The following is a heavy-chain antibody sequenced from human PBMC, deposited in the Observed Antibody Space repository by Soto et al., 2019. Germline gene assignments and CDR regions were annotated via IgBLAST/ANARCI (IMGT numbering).Heavy chain of an antibody. CDR2: FRKSGDET. Sequence: GSLGPTCAAPGVTMSNYAMTWVRRAPGRGVEVVSRFRKSGDETYYEHSVKGRLPTSRANSKKTLYGQMNSLRAEDRAVHYCPKDRYFYDGGAYTAGVAFDFWGQGTFGTVS. D-gene: IGHD3-16*01. V-gene: IGHV3-23*01. CDR1: GVTMSNYA. J-gene: IGHJ3*01. CDR3: PKDRYFYDGGAYTAGVAFDF.